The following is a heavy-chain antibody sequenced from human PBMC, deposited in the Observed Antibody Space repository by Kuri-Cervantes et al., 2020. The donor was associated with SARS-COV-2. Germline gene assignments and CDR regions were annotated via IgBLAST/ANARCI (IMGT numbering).Heavy chain of an antibody. CDR3: ARQKGTRITIFGVESYGMDV. V-gene: IGHV3-21*01. CDR1: GFTFSGHW. D-gene: IGHD3-3*01. J-gene: IGHJ6*02. CDR2: ISSSSSYI. Sequence: GESLKISCAASGFTFSGHWIHWVRQAPGKGLVWVSSISSSSSYIYYADSVKGRFTISRDNAKNSLYLQMNSLRAEDTAVYYCARQKGTRITIFGVESYGMDVWGQGTTVTVSS.